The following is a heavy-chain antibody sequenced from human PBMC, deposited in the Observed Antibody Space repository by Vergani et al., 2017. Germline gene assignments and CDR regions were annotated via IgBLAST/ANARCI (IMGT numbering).Heavy chain of an antibody. Sequence: QVQVVQSVAEVKKSGASVKVSCKTSGYTFSNYYMHWVRQAPGQGLEWMGIINPSGGHTNYAQKFQGRVTMTRDTSTSTVYMELSSLRSEDTAIYYCARGDYGIVTGYRFWGKGTLVTVSA. CDR1: GYTFSNYY. V-gene: IGHV1-46*03. J-gene: IGHJ4*02. CDR2: INPSGGHT. CDR3: ARGDYGIVTGYRF. D-gene: IGHD3-9*01.